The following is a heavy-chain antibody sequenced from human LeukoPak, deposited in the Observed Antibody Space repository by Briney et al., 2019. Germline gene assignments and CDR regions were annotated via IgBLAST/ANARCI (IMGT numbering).Heavy chain of an antibody. J-gene: IGHJ6*02. Sequence: ASVKVSCKASGYTFTSYGISWVRQAPGQGLEWMGWISAYNGNTNYAQKRQGRVTMTTDTSTSTAYMELRSLRSDDTAVYYCARLSRDIVVVPAASQYYYYGMDVWGQGTTVTVSS. CDR3: ARLSRDIVVVPAASQYYYYGMDV. D-gene: IGHD2-2*01. V-gene: IGHV1-18*01. CDR1: GYTFTSYG. CDR2: ISAYNGNT.